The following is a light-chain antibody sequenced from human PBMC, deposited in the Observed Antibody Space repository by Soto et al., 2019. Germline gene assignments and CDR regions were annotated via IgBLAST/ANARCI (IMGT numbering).Light chain of an antibody. CDR3: AAWDDSLGGSWV. V-gene: IGLV1-47*02. CDR1: SSNIGSNY. J-gene: IGLJ3*02. CDR2: AND. Sequence: QSVLTQPPSASGTPGQRVIISCSGRSSNIGSNYVYWFQHLPGTAPKLLIYANDQRPSGVADRFSGSKSGTSASLAISGLRSEDEDDYYCAAWDDSLGGSWVFGGGTKLTVL.